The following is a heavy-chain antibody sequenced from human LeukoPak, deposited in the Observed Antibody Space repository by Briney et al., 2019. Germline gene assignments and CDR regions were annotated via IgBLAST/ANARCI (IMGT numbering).Heavy chain of an antibody. J-gene: IGHJ4*02. V-gene: IGHV4-59*01. Sequence: KPSETLSLTCTVSGGSISSYYWSWIRQPPGKGLEWIGYIYYSGSTNYNPSLKSRVTISVDTSKNQFSLKLSSVTAADTAVYYCARNSGWYGTYFDYWGQGTLVTVSS. CDR1: GGSISSYY. CDR3: ARNSGWYGTYFDY. CDR2: IYYSGST. D-gene: IGHD6-19*01.